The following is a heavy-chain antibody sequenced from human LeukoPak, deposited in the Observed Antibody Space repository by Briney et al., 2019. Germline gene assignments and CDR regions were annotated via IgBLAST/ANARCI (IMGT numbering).Heavy chain of an antibody. D-gene: IGHD3-22*01. J-gene: IGHJ4*02. CDR1: GGSISSYY. CDR2: IYTSGST. CDR3: ARENYGMVITTAYDY. V-gene: IGHV4-4*07. Sequence: SETLSLTRTVSGGSISSYYWSWIRQPAGKGLEWIGRIYTSGSTNYNPSLKSRVTMSVDTSKNQFSLKLSSVTAADTAVYYCARENYGMVITTAYDYWGQGTLVTVSS.